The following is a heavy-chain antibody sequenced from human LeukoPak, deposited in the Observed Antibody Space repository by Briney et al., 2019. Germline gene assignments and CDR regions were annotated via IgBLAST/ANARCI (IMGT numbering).Heavy chain of an antibody. J-gene: IGHJ6*02. CDR2: IYYSGST. V-gene: IGHV4-59*01. Sequence: SETLSLTCTVSGGSISSYYWSWNRQPPGKGLKWIGYIYYSGSTNYNPSLKSRVTISVDTSKNQFSLKLNSVTAADTAVYYCARDYGGNSNYYYGMDVWGQGTTVTVSS. CDR3: ARDYGGNSNYYYGMDV. CDR1: GGSISSYY. D-gene: IGHD4-23*01.